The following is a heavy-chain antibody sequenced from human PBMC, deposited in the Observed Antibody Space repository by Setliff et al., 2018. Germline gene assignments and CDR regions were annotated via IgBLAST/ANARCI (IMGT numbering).Heavy chain of an antibody. CDR2: INPGNGNT. CDR3: ARDKGHDSICYYFYYYYYMDV. J-gene: IGHJ6*03. CDR1: GYTFTDYA. V-gene: IGHV1-3*01. D-gene: IGHD3-22*01. Sequence: ASETVSCKASGYTFTDYAIHWVRQAPGPRLAWVGWINPGNGNTKYSQKFQGRVTITRDTSASTAYMELSSLRSEDTAVYYCARDKGHDSICYYFYYYYYMDVWGKGTTVTVSS.